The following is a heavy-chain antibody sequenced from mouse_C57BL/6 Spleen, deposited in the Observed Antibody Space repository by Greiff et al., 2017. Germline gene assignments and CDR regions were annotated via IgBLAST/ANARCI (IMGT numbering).Heavy chain of an antibody. Sequence: EVKLQESGPGLVKPSQSLSLTCSVTGYSITSGYYWNWIRQFPGNKLEWMGYISYDGSNNYNPSLKNRISITRDTSKNQFFLKLNSVTTEDTATYYCADGSSYGFAYWGQGTLVTVSA. CDR2: ISYDGSN. J-gene: IGHJ3*01. CDR3: ADGSSYGFAY. D-gene: IGHD1-1*01. V-gene: IGHV3-6*01. CDR1: GYSITSGYY.